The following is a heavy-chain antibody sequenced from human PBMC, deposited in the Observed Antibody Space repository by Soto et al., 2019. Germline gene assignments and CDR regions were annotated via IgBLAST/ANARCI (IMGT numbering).Heavy chain of an antibody. J-gene: IGHJ4*02. D-gene: IGHD3-3*01. Sequence: QVQLVQSGAEVKKPGASVKVSCKASGYTFTSYGISWVRQAPGQGLEWMGWISAYNGNTNYAQKLQGGVTMTTDTSTSTAYMELRSLRSDDTAVYYCARLSVLRFLEWTTDFDYWGQGTLVTVSS. CDR2: ISAYNGNT. CDR3: ARLSVLRFLEWTTDFDY. CDR1: GYTFTSYG. V-gene: IGHV1-18*01.